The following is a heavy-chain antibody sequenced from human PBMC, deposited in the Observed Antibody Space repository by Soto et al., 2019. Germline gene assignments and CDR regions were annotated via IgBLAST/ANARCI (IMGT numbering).Heavy chain of an antibody. CDR3: ASRPRYCSSTSCNSFDY. D-gene: IGHD2-2*02. CDR1: GGSISSSSYY. V-gene: IGHV4-39*01. J-gene: IGHJ4*02. CDR2: IYYSGST. Sequence: SETLSLTCTVSGGSISSSSYYWGWIRQPPGKGLEWIGSIYYSGSTYYNPSLKSRVTISVGTSKNQFSLKLSSVTAADTAVYYCASRPRYCSSTSCNSFDYWGQGTLVTVSS.